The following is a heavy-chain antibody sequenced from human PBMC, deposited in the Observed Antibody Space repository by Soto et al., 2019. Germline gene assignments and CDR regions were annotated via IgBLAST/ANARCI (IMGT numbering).Heavy chain of an antibody. CDR2: IYYSGST. V-gene: IGHV4-39*01. CDR1: GGSISSSSYY. CDR3: ARGFPTVVTVAY. Sequence: SETLSLTCTVSGGSISSSSYYWGWIRQPPGKGLEWIGSIYYSGSTYYNPSLKSRVTISVDTSKNQFSLKLSSVTAADTAVYYGARGFPTVVTVAYWGQGTLVTVS. J-gene: IGHJ4*02. D-gene: IGHD4-17*01.